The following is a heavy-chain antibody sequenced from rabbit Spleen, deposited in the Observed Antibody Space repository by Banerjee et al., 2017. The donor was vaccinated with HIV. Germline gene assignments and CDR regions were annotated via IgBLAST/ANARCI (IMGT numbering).Heavy chain of an antibody. Sequence: LEESGGGLVKPGGSLTLTCTVSGFSFSSNWICWVRQAPGKGLEWIACIDTNDGDTDYANWPKGRFTISKTSSTTVTLQMTSLTAADTATYFCARENGGGSGSLGLWGPGTLVTVS. J-gene: IGHJ4*01. CDR1: GFSFSSNW. D-gene: IGHD1-1*01. CDR3: ARENGGGSGSLGL. V-gene: IGHV1S45*01. CDR2: IDTNDGDT.